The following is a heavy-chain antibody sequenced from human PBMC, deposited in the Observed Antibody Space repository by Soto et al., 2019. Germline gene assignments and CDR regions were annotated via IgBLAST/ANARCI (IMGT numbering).Heavy chain of an antibody. CDR2: IWYDGSNK. CDR3: AREGGYSGRFHFDY. V-gene: IGHV3-33*01. D-gene: IGHD5-12*01. Sequence: GGSLRLSCAASGFTFSSYGMHWVRQAPGKGLEWVAVIWYDGSNKYYADSVKGRFTISRDNSKNTLYLQMNSLRAEDTAVYYCAREGGYSGRFHFDYWGQGTLVTVSS. CDR1: GFTFSSYG. J-gene: IGHJ4*02.